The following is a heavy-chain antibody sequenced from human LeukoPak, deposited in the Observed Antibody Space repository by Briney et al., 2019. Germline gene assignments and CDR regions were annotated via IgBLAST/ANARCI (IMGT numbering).Heavy chain of an antibody. V-gene: IGHV3-49*03. CDR3: TRLMITFGGVIDTAFDY. J-gene: IGHJ4*02. D-gene: IGHD3-16*02. Sequence: SGGSLRLSCTASGFTFGDYAMSWFRQAPGKGLEWVGFIRSKAYGGTTEYAASVKGRFTISRDDSKSIAYLQMNSLKTEDTAVYYCTRLMITFGGVIDTAFDYWGQGTLVTVSS. CDR2: IRSKAYGGTT. CDR1: GFTFGDYA.